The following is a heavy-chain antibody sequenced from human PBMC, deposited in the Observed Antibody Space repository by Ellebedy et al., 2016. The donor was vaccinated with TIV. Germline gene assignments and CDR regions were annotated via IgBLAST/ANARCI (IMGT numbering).Heavy chain of an antibody. CDR2: IFPIFRTT. J-gene: IGHJ5*02. CDR1: GGTLSRDA. V-gene: IGHV1-69*13. D-gene: IGHD6-13*01. Sequence: SVKVSXXAPGGTLSRDAITWVRQAPGQGLEWMGGIFPIFRTTNYAQKFQGRVTITADESTSTAYMALSSLRSEDTAVYYCARECLIAAAGSGFDPWGQGTLVTVSS. CDR3: ARECLIAAAGSGFDP.